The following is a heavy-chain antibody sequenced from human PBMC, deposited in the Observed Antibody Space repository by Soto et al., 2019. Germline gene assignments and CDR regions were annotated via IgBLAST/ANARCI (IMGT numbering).Heavy chain of an antibody. D-gene: IGHD3-10*01. J-gene: IGHJ4*02. Sequence: GGSLRLSCAASGLTFSSSWMSWVRQAPGKGLEWVAELNQGGSSKFYVDSVKGRFTISRDNARNSLYLQMNSLRAEDTAVYYCARDPSFGALDYWGQGTRVTVSS. CDR2: LNQGGSSK. CDR1: GLTFSSSW. V-gene: IGHV3-7*01. CDR3: ARDPSFGALDY.